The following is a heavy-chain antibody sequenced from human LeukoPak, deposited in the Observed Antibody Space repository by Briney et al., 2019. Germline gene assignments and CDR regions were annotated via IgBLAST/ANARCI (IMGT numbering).Heavy chain of an antibody. D-gene: IGHD3-10*01. CDR3: ARVGGFGSGSYPFSY. V-gene: IGHV4-31*03. J-gene: IGHJ4*02. CDR2: LYFSGTT. Sequence: PSQALSLTCTVSGDSISSGGYYWTWIGQHPGKGLGWIGHLYFSGTTYSNPSLKSRVTISPDTSKNQFSLKLSSVTAADTAVYCCARVGGFGSGSYPFSYWGQGILVTVSS. CDR1: GDSISSGGYY.